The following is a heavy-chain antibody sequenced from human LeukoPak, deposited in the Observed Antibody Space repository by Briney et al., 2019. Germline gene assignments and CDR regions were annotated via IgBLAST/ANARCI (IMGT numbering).Heavy chain of an antibody. CDR1: GYSFTSYW. D-gene: IGHD3-3*01. Sequence: GESLKISCKGSGYSFTSYWIGWVRQMPGKGLEWMGIIYPGDSDTRYSPSFQGQVTISADKSISTAYLQWSSLKASDTAMYYCARQAGPTYYDFWSGYYSEGGYARGVWPFDYWGQGTLVTVSS. CDR2: IYPGDSDT. J-gene: IGHJ4*02. V-gene: IGHV5-51*01. CDR3: ARQAGPTYYDFWSGYYSEGGYARGVWPFDY.